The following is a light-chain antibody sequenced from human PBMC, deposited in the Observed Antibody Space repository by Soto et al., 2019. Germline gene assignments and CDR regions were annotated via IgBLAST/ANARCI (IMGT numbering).Light chain of an antibody. Sequence: EIVLTPSPGTLSLSPGERATLSCRASQSVSSNYLAWYQQKPGQAPRLLIYGASSRATGIPDRFSGSGSGTDFTLTISRLEPEDFAVYYCQQYYGSPGITFGQGTRLEIK. CDR3: QQYYGSPGIT. CDR1: QSVSSNY. V-gene: IGKV3-20*01. CDR2: GAS. J-gene: IGKJ5*01.